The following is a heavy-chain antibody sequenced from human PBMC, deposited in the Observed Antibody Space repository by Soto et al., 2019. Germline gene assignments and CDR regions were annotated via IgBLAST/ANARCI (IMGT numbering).Heavy chain of an antibody. J-gene: IGHJ1*01. CDR2: ISAYNGNI. CDR1: AYTFTNYG. Sequence: ASVKVSCKASAYTFTNYGISWVRQAPGQGLEWMGWISAYNGNINYAQKFRGRVTMTTDTSTSSAYLEVRSLRSDDTAVYYCARSGSSWNLREFESWG. D-gene: IGHD6-13*01. CDR3: ARSGSSWNLREFES. V-gene: IGHV1-18*01.